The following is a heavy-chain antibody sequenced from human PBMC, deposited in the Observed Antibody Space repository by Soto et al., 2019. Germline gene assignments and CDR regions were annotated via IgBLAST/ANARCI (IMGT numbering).Heavy chain of an antibody. D-gene: IGHD5-12*01. CDR1: GYTFTHYA. J-gene: IGHJ4*02. V-gene: IGHV1-3*01. CDR2: VNAANGNT. Sequence: ASVKVSCKASGYTFTHYAFHWVRQAPGQRLEWMGWVNAANGNTKYSQKFQGRVTITRDISASTAYMDLSSLRSEDTAVYYCARSPYSGYNTYYFDYGGQGTLVKVSS. CDR3: ARSPYSGYNTYYFDY.